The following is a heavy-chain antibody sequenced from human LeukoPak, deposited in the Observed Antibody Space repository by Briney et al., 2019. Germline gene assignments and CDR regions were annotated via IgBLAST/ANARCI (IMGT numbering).Heavy chain of an antibody. V-gene: IGHV3-11*01. D-gene: IGHD3-22*01. CDR1: GFTFSDYY. J-gene: IGHJ4*02. CDR3: ARYYYDSSGYIPNKHFDY. Sequence: GGSLRLSCAASGFTFSDYYMSWIRQAPGKGLEWVSYISSSGSTIYYADSVKGRFTISRDNAKNSLYLQMNSLRAEDTAVYYCARYYYDSSGYIPNKHFDYWGQGTLVTVSS. CDR2: ISSSGSTI.